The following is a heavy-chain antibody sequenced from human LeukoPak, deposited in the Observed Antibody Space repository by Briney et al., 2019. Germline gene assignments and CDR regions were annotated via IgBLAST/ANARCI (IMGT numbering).Heavy chain of an antibody. CDR3: TRVKSMTVVGITEGVLYYMDV. D-gene: IGHD3-22*01. Sequence: SGTLSLTCAVYNGSFIGHYWTWIRQPPGKGLEWIGEIKQSGSTTYNPSLKSRVSISVDTSKNQFSLKLTSVTAADTAVYYCTRVKSMTVVGITEGVLYYMDVWGTGTTVTVSS. CDR2: IKQSGST. CDR1: NGSFIGHY. J-gene: IGHJ6*03. V-gene: IGHV4-34*01.